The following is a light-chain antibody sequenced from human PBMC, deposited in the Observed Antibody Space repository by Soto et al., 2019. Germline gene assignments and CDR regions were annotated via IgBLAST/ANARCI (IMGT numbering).Light chain of an antibody. CDR3: QQYNSYST. J-gene: IGKJ1*01. V-gene: IGKV1-5*01. Sequence: DIQMTQSPSTLSASVGDTLTVTSRASQSINSWLAWYQQKPGKDPKLLIYDASSLETGVPSRFSGSGSGKEFTLTISSLQPDDFATYYCQQYNSYSTFGQGTRWIS. CDR1: QSINSW. CDR2: DAS.